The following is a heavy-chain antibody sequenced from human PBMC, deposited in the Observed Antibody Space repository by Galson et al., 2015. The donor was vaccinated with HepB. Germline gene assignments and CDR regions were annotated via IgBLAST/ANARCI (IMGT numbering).Heavy chain of an antibody. CDR1: GDSVSSNSAA. J-gene: IGHJ6*02. Sequence: CAISGDSVSSNSAAWNWIRQSPSRGLEWLGRTYYRSKWYNDYAVSVKSRITINPDTSKNQFSLQLNSVTPEDTAVYYCARGEVVKQSSSYYYYGMDVWGQGTTVTASS. V-gene: IGHV6-1*01. D-gene: IGHD2-21*01. CDR2: TYYRSKWYN. CDR3: ARGEVVKQSSSYYYYGMDV.